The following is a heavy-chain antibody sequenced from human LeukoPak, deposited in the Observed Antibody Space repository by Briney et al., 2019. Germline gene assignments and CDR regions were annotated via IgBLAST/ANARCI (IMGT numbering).Heavy chain of an antibody. CDR1: GGSISSYY. Sequence: SDTLSLTCTVSGGSISSYYWSWIRQPPGKGLEWMGYIYYSGSTNYNPALQSRVTLSVDTSKKQFSLKLSSVTAADTAVYYCARGAYFDYWGQGTLVTVSS. CDR2: IYYSGST. CDR3: ARGAYFDY. V-gene: IGHV4-59*08. J-gene: IGHJ4*02.